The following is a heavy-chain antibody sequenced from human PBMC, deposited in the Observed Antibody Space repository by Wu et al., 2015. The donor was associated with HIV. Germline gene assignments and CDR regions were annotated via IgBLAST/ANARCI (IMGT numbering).Heavy chain of an antibody. CDR1: GGTFSSYA. J-gene: IGHJ6*03. D-gene: IGHD3-10*01. Sequence: QVQLVQSGAEVKKPGSSVKVSCKASGGTFSSYAISWVRQAPGQGLEWMGGIIPIFGTANYAQKFQGRVTITADESTSTAYMELSSLRSEDTAVYYCARVDYYGSGSTSYYYYYYMDVWGKGTTVNRLL. CDR2: IIPIFGTA. CDR3: ARVDYYGSGSTSYYYYYYMDV. V-gene: IGHV1-69*12.